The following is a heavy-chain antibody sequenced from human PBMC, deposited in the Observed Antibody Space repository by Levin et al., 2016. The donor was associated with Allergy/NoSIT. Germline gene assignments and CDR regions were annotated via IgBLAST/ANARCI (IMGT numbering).Heavy chain of an antibody. J-gene: IGHJ6*02. D-gene: IGHD1-26*01. CDR3: AKTSGSYYRVYYYGMNV. V-gene: IGHV3-23*01. CDR2: ISGSGGNT. Sequence: VRQAPGKGLEWVSTISGSGGNTYYAESVKGRFTISRDNSKDTLHLQMNSLRAEDTALYYCAKTSGSYYRVYYYGMNVWGQGTTVTVSS.